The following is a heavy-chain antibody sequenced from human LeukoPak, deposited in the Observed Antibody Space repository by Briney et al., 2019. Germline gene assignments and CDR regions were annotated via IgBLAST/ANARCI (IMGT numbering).Heavy chain of an antibody. CDR3: ARDINTAMVP. D-gene: IGHD5-18*01. J-gene: IGHJ5*02. CDR2: IYYSGST. CDR1: GGSISSYY. V-gene: IGHV4-59*01. Sequence: PSETLSPTCTVSGGSISSYYWSWIRQPPGKGLEWIGYIYYSGSTNYNPSLKSRVTISVDTSKNQFSLKLSSVTAADTAVYYCARDINTAMVPWGQGTLVTVSS.